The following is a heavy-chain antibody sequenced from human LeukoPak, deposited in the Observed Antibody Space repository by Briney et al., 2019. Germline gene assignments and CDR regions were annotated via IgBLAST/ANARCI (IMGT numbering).Heavy chain of an antibody. CDR1: GYTSTTYY. Sequence: ASVTVSCTAFGYTSTTYYIHWVRQAPGQGLEWMGIINPSVGTTKYPDKFQGRVTMTRDTSTSTVYMELSGLGSDDTATYYCTRAQSYCTSSSCSADYWGQGTLVTVSS. D-gene: IGHD2-15*01. V-gene: IGHV1-46*01. CDR3: TRAQSYCTSSSCSADY. CDR2: INPSVGTT. J-gene: IGHJ4*02.